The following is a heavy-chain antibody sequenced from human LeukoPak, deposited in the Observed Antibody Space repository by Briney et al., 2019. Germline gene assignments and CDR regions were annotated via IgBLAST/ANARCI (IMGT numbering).Heavy chain of an antibody. V-gene: IGHV4-61*02. CDR2: VTSSGST. Sequence: SETLTLTCTVSGYSISSGYFYWSCQRQGTGQGLEWIVRVTSSGSTTSNPSLKRLPTISITTSKNQFSLKVTSVTASDTAMYYCVRDHVSPGLSNWFDPWGQGTLVTVSS. CDR1: GYSISSGYFY. D-gene: IGHD3-16*01. J-gene: IGHJ5*02. CDR3: VRDHVSPGLSNWFDP.